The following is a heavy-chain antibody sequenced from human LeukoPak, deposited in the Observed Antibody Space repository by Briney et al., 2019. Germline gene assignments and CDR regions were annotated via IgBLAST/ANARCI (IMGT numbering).Heavy chain of an antibody. D-gene: IGHD6-19*01. V-gene: IGHV1-2*02. CDR1: GYTFTGYY. Sequence: VSVTVSCKASGYTFTGYYMHWVRQAPGRGLDGMGWINPNSGGTNYTQNFQGRVTMTRDTSISTAYMELSRLTSDDTAVYYCAREEVVAGNPVTNWFDPWGPGTLVTVAS. CDR2: INPNSGGT. J-gene: IGHJ5*02. CDR3: AREEVVAGNPVTNWFDP.